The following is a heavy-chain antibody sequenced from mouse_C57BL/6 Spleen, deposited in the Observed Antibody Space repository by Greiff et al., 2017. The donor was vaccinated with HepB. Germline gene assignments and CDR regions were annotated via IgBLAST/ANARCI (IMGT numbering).Heavy chain of an antibody. CDR1: GYTFTSYW. CDR2: IYPSDSET. CDR3: ARRGLTAQATFAY. J-gene: IGHJ3*01. V-gene: IGHV1-61*01. Sequence: QVQLQQPGAELVRPGSSVKLSCKASGYTFTSYWLAWVKQRPGQGLEWIGNIYPSDSETHYNQKFKDKATLTVDKSSSTAYMQLSSLTSEDSAVYYCARRGLTAQATFAYWGQGTLVTVSA. D-gene: IGHD3-2*02.